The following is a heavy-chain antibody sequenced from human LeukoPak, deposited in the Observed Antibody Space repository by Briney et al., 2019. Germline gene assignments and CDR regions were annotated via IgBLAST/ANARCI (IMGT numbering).Heavy chain of an antibody. Sequence: PGRSLRLSCAASGFTFSSYAMHWVRQAPGKGLEWVAVISYDGSNKYYADSVKGRFTISRDNSKTTLYLQMNSLRAEDTAIYYCARRTYYYDDTGHKRGADFRYWGQGTLVTVSS. CDR1: GFTFSSYA. V-gene: IGHV3-30-3*01. CDR2: ISYDGSNK. J-gene: IGHJ4*02. D-gene: IGHD3-22*01. CDR3: ARRTYYYDDTGHKRGADFRY.